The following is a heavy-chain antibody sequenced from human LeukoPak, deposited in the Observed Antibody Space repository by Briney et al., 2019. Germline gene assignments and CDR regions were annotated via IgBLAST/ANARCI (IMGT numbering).Heavy chain of an antibody. CDR2: ISSTSGYI. CDR1: GFTFTNYR. Sequence: GGSLRLSCAASGFTFTNYRMTWVSQAPGKGLEWVSSISSTSGYIFYADSVEGRFTIATDTAKSSLYLQMNSLRAEDTAMYYCARDSGRFDVFDIWGQGTMVTVSS. J-gene: IGHJ3*02. D-gene: IGHD3-10*01. CDR3: ARDSGRFDVFDI. V-gene: IGHV3-21*01.